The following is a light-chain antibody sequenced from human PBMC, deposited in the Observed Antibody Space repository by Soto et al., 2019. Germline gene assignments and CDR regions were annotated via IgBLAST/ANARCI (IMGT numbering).Light chain of an antibody. CDR2: DAS. V-gene: IGKV1-5*01. Sequence: DIPMTQSPSTLSASVGDRVTITCRASQNIIRWWAWYQQKPGKTPQLLIHDASTLESGVPSRFSGSGSGTVFTHNKSCLQPDHFATYYCQHNNSYRFSCRPGTKGDI. J-gene: IGKJ3*01. CDR1: QNIIRW. CDR3: QHNNSYRFS.